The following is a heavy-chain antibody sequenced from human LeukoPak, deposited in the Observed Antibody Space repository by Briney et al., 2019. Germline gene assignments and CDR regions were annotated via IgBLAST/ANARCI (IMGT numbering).Heavy chain of an antibody. CDR3: TREAGYSYGYYGPGFDP. CDR2: IRRKAAGGTT. J-gene: IGHJ5*02. Sequence: GGSLRLSCAASGFTFSGYGMNWFRQPPGKGLEWVGFIRRKAAGGTTEYAASVKGRFTISRDDSKNIAYLQMDSLKTEDTAVYYCTREAGYSYGYYGPGFDPWGQGTLVTVSS. CDR1: GFTFSGYG. V-gene: IGHV3-49*03. D-gene: IGHD5-18*01.